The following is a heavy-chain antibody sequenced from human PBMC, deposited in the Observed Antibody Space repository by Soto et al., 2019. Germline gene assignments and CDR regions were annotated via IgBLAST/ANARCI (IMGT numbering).Heavy chain of an antibody. V-gene: IGHV3-23*01. CDR2: ISGSGDST. CDR1: GIIFRNYA. CDR3: AKPIMTTVVTPPND. D-gene: IGHD4-17*01. J-gene: IGHJ4*02. Sequence: PGGSLRLSCATSGIIFRNYAMGWVRQAPGKGLEWVSAISGSGDSTYYADSVKGRFTISRDNSKNTLYLQMNSLRAEDTAVYYCAKPIMTTVVTPPNDWGQRTLVTVSS.